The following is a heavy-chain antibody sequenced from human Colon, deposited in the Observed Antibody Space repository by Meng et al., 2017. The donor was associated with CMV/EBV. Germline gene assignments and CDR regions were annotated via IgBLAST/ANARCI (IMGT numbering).Heavy chain of an antibody. Sequence: ASVKVSCKASGYTFTSYYMHWVRQAPGQGLEWMGWMNPNSGNTGYAQKFQGRVTMTRNTSISTAYMELSSLRSEDTAVYYCARGISYSSDSYYYYYYGMDVWGQGTTVTVSS. CDR1: GYTFTSYY. CDR3: ARGISYSSDSYYYYYYGMDV. CDR2: MNPNSGNT. D-gene: IGHD6-19*01. V-gene: IGHV1-8*02. J-gene: IGHJ6*02.